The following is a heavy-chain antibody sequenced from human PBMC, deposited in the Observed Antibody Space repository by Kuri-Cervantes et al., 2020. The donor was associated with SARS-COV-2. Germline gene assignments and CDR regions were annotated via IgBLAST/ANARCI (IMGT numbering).Heavy chain of an antibody. CDR1: GLTFSDHA. CDR3: ARDLVDSSGYSGLGY. V-gene: IGHV3-53*01. D-gene: IGHD3-22*01. CDR2: IYSDGST. J-gene: IGHJ4*02. Sequence: GESLKISCAASGLTFSDHAMSWVRQAPGKGLEWVSIIYSDGSTYYADSVKGRFTISRDNSKNTLYLQMNSLRAEDTAVYYCARDLVDSSGYSGLGYWGQGTLVTVSS.